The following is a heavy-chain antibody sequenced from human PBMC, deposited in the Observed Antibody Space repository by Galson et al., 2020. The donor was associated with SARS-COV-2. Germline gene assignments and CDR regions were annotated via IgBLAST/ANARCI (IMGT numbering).Heavy chain of an antibody. D-gene: IGHD1-26*01. Sequence: LTCTVSGGSISSVGYYWTWIRQHPGKGLEWIGYISISGRTYYNPSLKSRVTISLDTSKNQFSLNLNSVTPADTAVYYCARELLSSHNFDYWGQGTLITVSS. CDR2: ISISGRT. J-gene: IGHJ4*02. CDR1: GGSISSVGYY. V-gene: IGHV4-31*03. CDR3: ARELLSSHNFDY.